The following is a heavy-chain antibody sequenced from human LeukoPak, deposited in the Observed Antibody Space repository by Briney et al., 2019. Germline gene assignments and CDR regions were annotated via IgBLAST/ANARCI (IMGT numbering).Heavy chain of an antibody. CDR2: VSGSGGSA. J-gene: IGHJ4*02. CDR3: AKKESSSSWYDYFDY. V-gene: IGHV3-23*01. D-gene: IGHD6-13*01. CDR1: GFTFSSYA. Sequence: GGSLRLSCAASGFTFSSYAMSWVRQAPGKGLEWVSAVSGSGGSAYYADSVKGRFTISRDNSKNTLYLQMNSLRAEGTAVYYCAKKESSSSWYDYFDYWGQGTLVTVSS.